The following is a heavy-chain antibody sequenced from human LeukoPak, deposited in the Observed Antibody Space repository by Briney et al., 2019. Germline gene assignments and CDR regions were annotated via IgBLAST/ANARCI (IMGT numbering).Heavy chain of an antibody. CDR1: GFTFSSYS. Sequence: PGGSLRLSCAASGFTFSSYSMNWVRQAPGKGLEWVAFIRYDGSSKYYADSVKGRFTISRDNSKNTLYLQMKSLRAEDTAVYYCAKGGGYEAQYYYYYLDVWGKGTTVTISS. V-gene: IGHV3-30*02. CDR3: AKGGGYEAQYYYYYLDV. D-gene: IGHD5-12*01. CDR2: IRYDGSSK. J-gene: IGHJ6*03.